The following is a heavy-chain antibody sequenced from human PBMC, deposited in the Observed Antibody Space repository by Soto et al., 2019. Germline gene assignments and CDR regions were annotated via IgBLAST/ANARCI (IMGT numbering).Heavy chain of an antibody. CDR1: GGTFSSYA. CDR2: IIPIFGTA. CDR3: AREVSCSGGSCYGYYYFDY. J-gene: IGHJ4*02. V-gene: IGHV1-69*13. D-gene: IGHD2-15*01. Sequence: SVKVSCKASGGTFSSYAISWVRQAPGQGLEWMGGIIPIFGTANYAQKFQGRVTITADESTSTAYMELSSLRSEDTAVYYCAREVSCSGGSCYGYYYFDYWGQGTLVTVSS.